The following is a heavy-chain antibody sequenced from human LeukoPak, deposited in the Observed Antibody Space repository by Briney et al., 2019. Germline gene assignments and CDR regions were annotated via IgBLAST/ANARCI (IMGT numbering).Heavy chain of an antibody. J-gene: IGHJ4*02. V-gene: IGHV1-2*02. CDR3: ARAVSADH. CDR2: INPNSGGT. CDR1: GYTFTGYY. Sequence: GASVKVSCKTSGYTFTGYYIHWVRQAPGQGLERMGWINPNSGGTNYAQNFQGTVTMTRDTSTSTAYMELSSLRSDDTAVYYCARAVSADHWGQGTLVTVSS.